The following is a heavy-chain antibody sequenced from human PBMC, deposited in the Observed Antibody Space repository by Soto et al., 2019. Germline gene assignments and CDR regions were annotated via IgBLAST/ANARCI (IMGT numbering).Heavy chain of an antibody. CDR3: ARDQTYYDFWSGYSTGYYYYGMDV. J-gene: IGHJ6*02. CDR2: ITYDGSNK. Sequence: PGGSLRLSCAASGFTFSSYAMSWVRQAPGKGLEWVAVITYDGSNKYYADSVKGRFTISRDNSKNTLYLQMNSLRAEDTAVYYCARDQTYYDFWSGYSTGYYYYGMDVWGQGTTVTVSS. D-gene: IGHD3-3*01. CDR1: GFTFSSYA. V-gene: IGHV3-30-3*01.